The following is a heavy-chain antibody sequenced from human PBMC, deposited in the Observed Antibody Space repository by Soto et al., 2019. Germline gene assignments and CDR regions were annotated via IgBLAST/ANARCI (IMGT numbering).Heavy chain of an antibody. J-gene: IGHJ5*02. CDR3: AAKGGGYYFGFGP. CDR1: GFTFSDYY. V-gene: IGHV3-11*01. D-gene: IGHD3-22*01. Sequence: PGGSLRLSCAASGFTFSDYYMSWIRQAPGEGLEWVSYISSGGTTIYYADSVKGRFTISRDDAKNPLYLQMNSLRAEDTAVYFCAAKGGGYYFGFGPWDQGSLVTVAS. CDR2: ISSGGTTI.